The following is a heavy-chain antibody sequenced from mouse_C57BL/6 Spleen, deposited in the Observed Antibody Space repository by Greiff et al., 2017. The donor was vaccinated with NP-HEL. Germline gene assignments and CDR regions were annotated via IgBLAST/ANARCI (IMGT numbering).Heavy chain of an antibody. Sequence: EVKLQESGTVLARPGASVKMSCKTSGYTFTSYWMHWVKQRPGQGLEWIGAIYPGNSDTSYIQKFKGKANLTAVTSASTAYMELSRLTNEDSAVYYCTRNYYGSSSWYFDVWGTGTTVTVSS. V-gene: IGHV1-5*01. D-gene: IGHD1-1*01. CDR3: TRNYYGSSSWYFDV. J-gene: IGHJ1*03. CDR1: GYTFTSYW. CDR2: IYPGNSDT.